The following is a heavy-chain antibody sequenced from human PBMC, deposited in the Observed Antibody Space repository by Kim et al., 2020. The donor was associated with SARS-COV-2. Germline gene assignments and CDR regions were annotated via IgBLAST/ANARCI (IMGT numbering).Heavy chain of an antibody. Sequence: ASVKVSCKASGYTFTGYYMHWVRQAPGQGLEWMGRINPNSGGTNYAQKFQGRVTMTRDTSISTAYMELSRLRSDDTAVYYCARDYDFWSGYKTYNWFDPWGQGTLVTVSS. CDR3: ARDYDFWSGYKTYNWFDP. CDR2: INPNSGGT. J-gene: IGHJ5*02. V-gene: IGHV1-2*06. D-gene: IGHD3-3*01. CDR1: GYTFTGYY.